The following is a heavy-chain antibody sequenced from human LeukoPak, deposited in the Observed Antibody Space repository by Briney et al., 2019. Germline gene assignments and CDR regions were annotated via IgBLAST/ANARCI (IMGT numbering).Heavy chain of an antibody. V-gene: IGHV3-53*01. Sequence: QPGGSLRLSCAASGFTLRSNYMSWVRQAPGKGLEWVSDIYSGGSTYYADSVKGRFTISRDNSKNTLYLQMNTLRAEDTAVYYCARDRGHFDYWGQGTLVTVSS. CDR1: GFTLRSNY. D-gene: IGHD6-25*01. CDR2: IYSGGST. J-gene: IGHJ4*02. CDR3: ARDRGHFDY.